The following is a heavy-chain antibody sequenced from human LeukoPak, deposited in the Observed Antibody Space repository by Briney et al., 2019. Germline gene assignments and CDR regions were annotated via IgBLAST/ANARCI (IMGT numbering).Heavy chain of an antibody. CDR3: ARGPGQWLTTFDY. V-gene: IGHV3-20*04. CDR1: GFTFDDYG. CDR2: INWNGGST. D-gene: IGHD6-19*01. J-gene: IGHJ4*02. Sequence: GGSLRLSCAGSGFTFDDYGMRWVRQAAGKGLEWVSGINWNGGSTGYADSVKGRFTISRDNAKNSLYLQMNSLRAEDTALYYCARGPGQWLTTFDYWGQGTLVTVSS.